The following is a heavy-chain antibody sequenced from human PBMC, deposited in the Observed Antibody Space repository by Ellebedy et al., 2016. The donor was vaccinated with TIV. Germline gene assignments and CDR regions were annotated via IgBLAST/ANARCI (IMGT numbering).Heavy chain of an antibody. Sequence: GESLKISCAASGFTFSSYEMNWVRQAPGKGLEWVSYTSNSSSTIYYADSVKGRFTISRDNAKNSLYPQMNSLRAEDTAVYYCARGTKADDAFDYWGQGTLVTVSS. D-gene: IGHD1-1*01. CDR1: GFTFSSYE. J-gene: IGHJ4*02. V-gene: IGHV3-48*03. CDR2: TSNSSSTI. CDR3: ARGTKADDAFDY.